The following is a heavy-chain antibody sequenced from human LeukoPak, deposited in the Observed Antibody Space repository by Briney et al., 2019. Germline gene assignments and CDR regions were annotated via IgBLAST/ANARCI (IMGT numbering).Heavy chain of an antibody. CDR2: ISAYNGNT. Sequence: VASVKVSCKASGYTFTSYGISWVRQAPGQGLEWMGWISAYNGNTNYAQKLQARVTMTTDTSTSTAYMELRSLRSDDTAVYYCARDQYCSSTSCYSDYWGQGTLVTVSS. CDR3: ARDQYCSSTSCYSDY. J-gene: IGHJ4*02. CDR1: GYTFTSYG. D-gene: IGHD2-2*02. V-gene: IGHV1-18*01.